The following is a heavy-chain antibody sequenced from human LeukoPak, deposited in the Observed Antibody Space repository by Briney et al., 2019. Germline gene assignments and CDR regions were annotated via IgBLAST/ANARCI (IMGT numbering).Heavy chain of an antibody. Sequence: GGSLRLSCAASGFTFSSYWMHWVRQAPGKGLVWVSRINTDGSSTSYADSVKGRFTISRDNAKNTLYLQMNSLRAEDTAVYYCAREERFLEWLPNGFDPWGQGTLVIISS. CDR1: GFTFSSYW. CDR3: AREERFLEWLPNGFDP. J-gene: IGHJ5*02. V-gene: IGHV3-74*01. CDR2: INTDGSST. D-gene: IGHD3-3*01.